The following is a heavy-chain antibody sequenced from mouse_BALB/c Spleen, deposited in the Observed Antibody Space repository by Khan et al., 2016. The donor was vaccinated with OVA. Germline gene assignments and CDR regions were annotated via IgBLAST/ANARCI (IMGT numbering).Heavy chain of an antibody. CDR3: ARDQVGSYFDY. D-gene: IGHD4-1*02. V-gene: IGHV7-3*02. CDR1: GFTFTDYY. CDR2: IATKADGSRS. J-gene: IGHJ2*01. Sequence: EVKLLESGGGLVQPGGSLRLSCATSGFTFTDYYMTWVRQPPGEALEWLGFIATKADGSRSAYSVAVKCRFTLSSDTSQNILYHQKTTLRAEDSATYYCARDQVGSYFDYWGQGTTLTVSS.